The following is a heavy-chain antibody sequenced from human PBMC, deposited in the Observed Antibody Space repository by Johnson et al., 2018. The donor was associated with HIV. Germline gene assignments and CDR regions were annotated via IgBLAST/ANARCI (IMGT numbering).Heavy chain of an antibody. CDR2: ISYDGSNK. Sequence: QVQLVESGGGVVQPGRSLRLSCAASGFTFSSYDMHWVRQAPGKGLEWVALISYDGSNKYHADSVKGRFTISRDNSKNTLYLQMNSLRPEDTAAYYCAKDMGGDRNAFDIWGQGTMVTVSS. D-gene: IGHD1-26*01. J-gene: IGHJ3*02. CDR1: GFTFSSYD. V-gene: IGHV3-30*18. CDR3: AKDMGGDRNAFDI.